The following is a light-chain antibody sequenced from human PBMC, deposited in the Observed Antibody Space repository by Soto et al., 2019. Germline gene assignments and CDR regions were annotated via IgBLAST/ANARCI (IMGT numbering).Light chain of an antibody. CDR1: SSDVGGYNY. CDR2: DVS. J-gene: IGLJ3*02. V-gene: IGLV2-11*01. CDR3: CSYAGSRV. Sequence: QSALTQPRSVSGSPGQSVTISCTGTSSDVGGYNYVSWYQQHPGKAPKLMIYDVSKRPSGVPDRFSGSKSGNTASLTISGLQAEDEADYYCCSYAGSRVFGGGTKFTVL.